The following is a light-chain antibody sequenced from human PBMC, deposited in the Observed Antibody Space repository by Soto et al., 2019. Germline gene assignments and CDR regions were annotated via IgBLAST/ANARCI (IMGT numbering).Light chain of an antibody. CDR3: QQRSNWPST. CDR2: DAS. V-gene: IGKV3-11*01. J-gene: IGKJ1*01. Sequence: EIVLTQSPATLSLSPGERATLSCWSSQSVSSYLAWYQQKPGQAPRLLIYDASNRATGIPARFSGSGSGTDFTLTISSLEPEDFAVYYYQQRSNWPSTFGQGTKV. CDR1: QSVSSY.